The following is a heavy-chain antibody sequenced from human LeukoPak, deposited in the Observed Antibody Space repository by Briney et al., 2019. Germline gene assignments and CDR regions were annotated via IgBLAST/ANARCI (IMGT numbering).Heavy chain of an antibody. Sequence: PGGSLRLSCAASGFTFDDYAMHWVRQAPGKGLEWVSLISWDGGSTYYADSVKGRFTISRDNSKNSLYLQMSSLRAEDTALYYCAKDSGGMGSYYYYMDVWGKGTTVTVSS. CDR3: AKDSGGMGSYYYYMDV. J-gene: IGHJ6*03. CDR2: ISWDGGST. D-gene: IGHD1-1*01. CDR1: GFTFDDYA. V-gene: IGHV3-43D*03.